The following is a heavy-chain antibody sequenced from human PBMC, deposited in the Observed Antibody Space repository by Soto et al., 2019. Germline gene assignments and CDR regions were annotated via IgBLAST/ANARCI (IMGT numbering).Heavy chain of an antibody. V-gene: IGHV1-69*06. CDR1: GGTFSSYA. CDR2: IIPIFGTA. Sequence: GASVKVSCKASGGTFSSYAISWVRQAPGQGLEWMGGIIPIFGTANYAQKFQGRVTFTADKSTSTAYMELSSLRPEGTAVYYCASLIAAAGLDYWGQGTLVTVSS. D-gene: IGHD6-13*01. J-gene: IGHJ4*02. CDR3: ASLIAAAGLDY.